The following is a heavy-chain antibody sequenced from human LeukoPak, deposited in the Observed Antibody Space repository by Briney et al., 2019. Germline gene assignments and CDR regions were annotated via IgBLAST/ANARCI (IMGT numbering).Heavy chain of an antibody. CDR1: GFTVSSNH. Sequence: PGGSLRLSCAASGFTVSSNHMSWVRQAPGKGLEWVSYISSSSSTIYYADSVKGRFTISRDNAKNSLYLQMNSLRDEDTAVYYCASAGSGLYWGQGTLVTVSS. V-gene: IGHV3-48*02. CDR2: ISSSSSTI. D-gene: IGHD6-19*01. J-gene: IGHJ4*02. CDR3: ASAGSGLY.